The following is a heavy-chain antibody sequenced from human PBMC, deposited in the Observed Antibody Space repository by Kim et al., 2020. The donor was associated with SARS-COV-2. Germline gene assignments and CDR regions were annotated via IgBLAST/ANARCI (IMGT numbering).Heavy chain of an antibody. Sequence: GGSLRLSCAASGFTVSSNYMSWVRQAPGKGLEWVSVIYSGGSTNYADSVKGRFTISRDNSKNTLYLQMNSLRAEDTAVSYCARATAYCGGDCPLGDAFDIWGQGTMVTVSS. D-gene: IGHD2-21*02. J-gene: IGHJ3*02. V-gene: IGHV3-66*01. CDR2: IYSGGST. CDR3: ARATAYCGGDCPLGDAFDI. CDR1: GFTVSSNY.